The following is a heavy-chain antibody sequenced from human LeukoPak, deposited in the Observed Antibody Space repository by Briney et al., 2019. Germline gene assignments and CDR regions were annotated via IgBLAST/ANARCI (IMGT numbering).Heavy chain of an antibody. CDR3: ASNYVWGSYRYTMPDAFDI. J-gene: IGHJ3*02. Sequence: PGGSLRLSCAASGFTFSSYWMHWVRQAPGKGLVWVSRITSDGGSTHYADSVKGRFTISRDNAKNTLYLQMNRLRAEDTAVYYCASNYVWGSYRYTMPDAFDIWGQGTMVTVSS. CDR1: GFTFSSYW. CDR2: ITSDGGST. D-gene: IGHD3-16*02. V-gene: IGHV3-74*01.